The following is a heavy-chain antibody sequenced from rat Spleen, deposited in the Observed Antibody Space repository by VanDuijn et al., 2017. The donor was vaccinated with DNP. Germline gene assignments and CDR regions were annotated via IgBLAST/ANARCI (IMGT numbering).Heavy chain of an antibody. Sequence: QVQLKESGPGLVQPSQTLSLTCTVSGFSLTSYTVSWVRQPPGKGLEWIAAISSGGSTYYNSALKSRLSISRDTSKSQVFLKMNSLQTEDTAMYFCARDDYWSYFDYWGQGVMVTVSS. J-gene: IGHJ2*01. CDR1: GFSLTSYT. V-gene: IGHV2-6*01. CDR3: ARDDYWSYFDY. CDR2: ISSGGST. D-gene: IGHD1-6*01.